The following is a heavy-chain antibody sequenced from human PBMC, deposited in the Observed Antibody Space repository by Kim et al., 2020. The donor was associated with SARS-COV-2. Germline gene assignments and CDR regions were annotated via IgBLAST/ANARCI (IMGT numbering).Heavy chain of an antibody. D-gene: IGHD5-18*01. CDR2: IIPIFGTA. CDR3: ARGWGYSVDTAIGDAFDI. Sequence: SVKVSCKASGGTFSSYAISWVRQAPGQGLEWMGGIIPIFGTANYAQKFQGRVTITADESTSTAYMELSSLRSEDTAVYYCARGWGYSVDTAIGDAFDIWGQGTMVTVSS. J-gene: IGHJ3*02. V-gene: IGHV1-69*13. CDR1: GGTFSSYA.